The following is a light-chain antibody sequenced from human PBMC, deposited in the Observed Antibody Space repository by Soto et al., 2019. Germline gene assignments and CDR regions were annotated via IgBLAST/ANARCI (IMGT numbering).Light chain of an antibody. Sequence: QSALTQPASVSGSPGQSITISCTGTSSDVGGYNYVSWYQQHPGKAHKLMIYDVSNRPSGVSNRFSGSKSGNTASLTISGLQAEDEADYYCSSYTSSSTLDWVFGGGTKLTVL. J-gene: IGLJ3*02. V-gene: IGLV2-14*01. CDR1: SSDVGGYNY. CDR3: SSYTSSSTLDWV. CDR2: DVS.